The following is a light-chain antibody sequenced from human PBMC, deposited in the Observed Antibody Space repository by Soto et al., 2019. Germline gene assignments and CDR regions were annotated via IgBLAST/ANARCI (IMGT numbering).Light chain of an antibody. J-gene: IGLJ3*02. CDR1: SSDIGSNT. Sequence: QSVLTQPPSASGTPGQRVAISCSGSSSDIGSNTVNWYQHLPGTAPQLLMYSDNQRPSGVPDRFSGYKSGTSASLAISVLQSEDEGDYYCASWDDSLNGWVFGGGTKLTVL. CDR2: SDN. CDR3: ASWDDSLNGWV. V-gene: IGLV1-44*01.